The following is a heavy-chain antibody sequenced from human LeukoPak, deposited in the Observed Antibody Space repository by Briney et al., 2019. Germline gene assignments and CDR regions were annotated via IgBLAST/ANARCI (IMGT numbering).Heavy chain of an antibody. J-gene: IGHJ5*02. CDR1: GFTFSNAW. Sequence: NPGGSLRLSCAASGFTFSNAWMSWVRQAPGKGLEWVGRIKSKTDGGTTDYAAHVKGRFTISRDDSKNTLYLQMNSLKTEDTAVYYCTTDPSSLEWSPAWGQGTLVTVSS. CDR2: IKSKTDGGTT. CDR3: TTDPSSLEWSPA. V-gene: IGHV3-15*01. D-gene: IGHD3-3*01.